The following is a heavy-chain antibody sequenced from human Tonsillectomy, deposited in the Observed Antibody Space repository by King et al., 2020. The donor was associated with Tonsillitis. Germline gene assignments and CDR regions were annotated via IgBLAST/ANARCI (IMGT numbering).Heavy chain of an antibody. CDR2: ISLNSGNI. CDR3: AKAFCSSSCSPLDY. J-gene: IGHJ4*02. D-gene: IGHD2-2*01. Sequence: VQLVESGGGWVQPGRSLRLSCAGSGFRFDDYAMHWVRQAPGKGLEWVSRISLNSGNIDYADSVKGRFTISRDNAKNSLYMEMNSLRAEDTALYYCAKAFCSSSCSPLDYWGQGTLVTVSS. CDR1: GFRFDDYA. V-gene: IGHV3-9*01.